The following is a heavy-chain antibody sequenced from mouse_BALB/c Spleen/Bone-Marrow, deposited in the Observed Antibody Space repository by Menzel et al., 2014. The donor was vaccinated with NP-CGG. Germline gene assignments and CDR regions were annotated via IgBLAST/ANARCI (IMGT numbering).Heavy chain of an antibody. CDR3: ESRGEYFDV. Sequence: EVQLQQPRPELVKPGASVKISCKASGYSFTGYYMHWGKQSHGNSLDWIGYIYPYNGVSSYNQKFKGKATLTVDKSSSTAYMELRSLTSDDSAVYYCESRGEYFDVWGAGTTVTVSS. V-gene: IGHV1-31*01. CDR1: GYSFTGYY. J-gene: IGHJ1*01. CDR2: IYPYNGVS.